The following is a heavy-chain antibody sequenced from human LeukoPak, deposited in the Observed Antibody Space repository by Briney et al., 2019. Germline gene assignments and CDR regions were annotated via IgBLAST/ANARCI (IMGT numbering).Heavy chain of an antibody. CDR2: ISAYNGNT. V-gene: IGHV1-18*01. Sequence: ASVKVSCKASGYTFTNYGITWVRQAPGQGLEWMGWISAYNGNTNYAQKLQGRVTMTTDTSTSTAYMELRSLRSDDTAVYYCASQTRDLSSSSYFDYWGQGTLVTVSS. D-gene: IGHD6-6*01. CDR1: GYTFTNYG. J-gene: IGHJ4*02. CDR3: ASQTRDLSSSSYFDY.